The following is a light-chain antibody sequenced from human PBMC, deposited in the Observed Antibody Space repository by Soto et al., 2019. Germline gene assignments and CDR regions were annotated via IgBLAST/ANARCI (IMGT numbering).Light chain of an antibody. V-gene: IGLV2-14*03. J-gene: IGLJ3*02. CDR2: DVT. Sequence: QSALTQPASVSGSPGQSITISCAGSSSDIGAYNYVSWYQHHPGKAPKLMIYDVTNRPSGVSDRFSGSKSGNTASLTISGLKAEDEAYYYSPSYTSSGPFWVFGGGTKVTVL. CDR1: SSDIGAYNY. CDR3: PSYTSSGPFWV.